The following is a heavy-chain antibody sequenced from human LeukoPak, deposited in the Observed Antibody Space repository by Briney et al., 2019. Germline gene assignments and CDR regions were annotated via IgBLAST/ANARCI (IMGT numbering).Heavy chain of an antibody. CDR1: GGSISSYY. V-gene: IGHV4-59*01. J-gene: IGHJ6*02. D-gene: IGHD6-19*01. CDR3: ARVTVLVAGTSYYGMDV. CDR2: IYYSGST. Sequence: SETLSLTCTVSGGSISSYYWSWVRQPPGKGLEWIGYIYYSGSTNYSPSLKSRVTISVDTSKNQFSLKLSSVTAADTAVYYCARVTVLVAGTSYYGMDVWGQGTTVTVSS.